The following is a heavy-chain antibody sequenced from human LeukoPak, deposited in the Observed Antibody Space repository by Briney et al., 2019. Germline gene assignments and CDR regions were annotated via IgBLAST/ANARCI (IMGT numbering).Heavy chain of an antibody. D-gene: IGHD1-1*01. V-gene: IGHV3-33*01. CDR2: TRFDGSIK. Sequence: GGSLRASCAVSGFIFSDYGFHWVRQAPGKGLEWVAVTRFDGSIKQYADSVKGRFTISRDDSKNTLYLQMNSLKSEDTAVYYCARWGGTRQYYFDYWGRGTLVTFSS. J-gene: IGHJ4*02. CDR1: GFIFSDYG. CDR3: ARWGGTRQYYFDY.